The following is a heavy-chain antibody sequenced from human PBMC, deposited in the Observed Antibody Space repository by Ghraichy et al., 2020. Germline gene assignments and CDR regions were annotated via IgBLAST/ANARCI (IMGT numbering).Heavy chain of an antibody. D-gene: IGHD6-6*01. CDR2: FSSSSSYI. J-gene: IGHJ3*02. CDR1: GFTFSSYS. CDR3: ARDWVQLVNRGSDAFDI. V-gene: IGHV3-21*01. Sequence: GGSLRLSCAASGFTFSSYSMNWVRQAPGKGLEWVSSFSSSSSYIYYADSVKGRFTISRDNAKNSLYLQMNSLRAEDTAVYYCARDWVQLVNRGSDAFDIWGKGTMVTVSS.